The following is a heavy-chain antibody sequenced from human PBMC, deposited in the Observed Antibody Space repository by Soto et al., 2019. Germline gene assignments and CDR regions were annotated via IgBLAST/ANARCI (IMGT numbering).Heavy chain of an antibody. CDR2: ISSNSAYI. CDR1: GFTFSSYT. D-gene: IGHD5-12*01. CDR3: ARAGGRGNSAYDYFDY. Sequence: EVQLVESGGGLVKPGGSLRLSCAASGFTFSSYTIDWVRQAPGKGLEWVSSISSNSAYIYYADSVKGRFTISRDNAKNSLCLQMSSLRAEDTAVYYCARAGGRGNSAYDYFDYWGQGTLVTVSS. V-gene: IGHV3-21*01. J-gene: IGHJ4*02.